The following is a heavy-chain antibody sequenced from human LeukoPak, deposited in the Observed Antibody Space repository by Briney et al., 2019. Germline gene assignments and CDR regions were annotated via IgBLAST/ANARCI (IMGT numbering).Heavy chain of an antibody. CDR3: ARGGQVFRGVIEPWAFDP. CDR2: FDPEDGET. CDR1: GYTLTELS. V-gene: IGHV1-24*01. Sequence: GASVKVSCKVSGYTLTELSMHWVRQAPGKGLEWMGGFDPEDGETIYAQKFQGRVTMTEDTSTDTAYMELWSLRSDDTAIYFCARGGQVFRGVIEPWAFDPWGQGTLVTVSS. D-gene: IGHD3-10*01. J-gene: IGHJ5*02.